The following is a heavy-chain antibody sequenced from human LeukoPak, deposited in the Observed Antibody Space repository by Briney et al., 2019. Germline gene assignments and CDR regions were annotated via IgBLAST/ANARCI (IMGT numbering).Heavy chain of an antibody. D-gene: IGHD1-26*01. V-gene: IGHV4-39*01. CDR3: ARPRGEELLWFNWFDP. J-gene: IGHJ5*02. CDR1: GGSISSSSYY. CDR2: IYYSGST. Sequence: SETLSLTCTVSGGSISSSSYYWGWIRQPPGKGLEWIRSIYYSGSTYYNPSLKSRVTISVDTSKNQFSLKLSSVTAADTAVYYCARPRGEELLWFNWFDPWGQGTLVTVSS.